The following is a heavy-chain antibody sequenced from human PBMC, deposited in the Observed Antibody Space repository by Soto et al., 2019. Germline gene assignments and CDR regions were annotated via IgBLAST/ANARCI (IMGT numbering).Heavy chain of an antibody. Sequence: PSDTLSLTCSFYGWSFSCYYLSWIRQPPGKGLEWIGEINHSGSTNYNPSLKSRVTISVDMSKNQFSLKLSSVTAADTAVYYCARGGRQQLIPTPISYKIDYWGQGTLVTVS. CDR3: ARGGRQQLIPTPISYKIDY. CDR2: INHSGST. CDR1: GWSFSCYY. D-gene: IGHD6-13*01. J-gene: IGHJ4*02. V-gene: IGHV4-34*01.